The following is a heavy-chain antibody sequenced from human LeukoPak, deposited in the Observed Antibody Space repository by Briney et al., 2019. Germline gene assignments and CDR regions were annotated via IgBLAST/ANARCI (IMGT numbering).Heavy chain of an antibody. CDR3: ARSRHDYVWGSYLGPFDY. J-gene: IGHJ4*02. CDR2: MNPNSGNT. D-gene: IGHD3-16*02. V-gene: IGHV1-8*01. Sequence: ASVKVSCKASGYTFTSYDINWVRQATGQGLEGMGWMNPNSGNTGYAQKFQGRVTMTRNTSISTAYMELSSLRSEDTAVYYCARSRHDYVWGSYLGPFDYWGQGTLVTVSS. CDR1: GYTFTSYD.